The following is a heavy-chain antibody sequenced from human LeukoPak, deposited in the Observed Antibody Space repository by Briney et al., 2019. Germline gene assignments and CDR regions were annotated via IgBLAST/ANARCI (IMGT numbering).Heavy chain of an antibody. CDR3: TTDGHNFRFDFAY. J-gene: IGHJ4*02. D-gene: IGHD5-24*01. V-gene: IGHV3-49*04. Sequence: GRSLRLSCTASGFTFGDYAMSWVRQAPGKGLEWVGFIRSKAYGGTTEYAASVKGRSTISRDDSKSIAYLQMNSLKTEDTAVYYCTTDGHNFRFDFAYWGQGTLVTVSS. CDR2: IRSKAYGGTT. CDR1: GFTFGDYA.